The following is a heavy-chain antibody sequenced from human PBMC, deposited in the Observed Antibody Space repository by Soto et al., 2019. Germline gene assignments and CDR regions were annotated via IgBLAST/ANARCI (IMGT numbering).Heavy chain of an antibody. J-gene: IGHJ4*02. Sequence: SETLSLTCTVSGGSINSYFWSWIRQSPGKGLEWIGHIYYSGSTSYSPSLKSRASISVDTSKNQFSLEVHSVTAADTAAYYCARAGTNMVQFDYWGQGTLVTVSS. CDR3: ARAGTNMVQFDY. V-gene: IGHV4-59*01. CDR2: IYYSGST. D-gene: IGHD3-10*01. CDR1: GGSINSYF.